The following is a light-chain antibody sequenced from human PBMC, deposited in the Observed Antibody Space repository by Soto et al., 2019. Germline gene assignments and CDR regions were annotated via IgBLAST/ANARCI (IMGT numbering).Light chain of an antibody. CDR3: AAWDDTLRARV. CDR1: NSNIGRND. J-gene: IGLJ2*01. Sequence: QSVLAQPPSASGTPGQRVTISCSGSNSNIGRNDVTWYQQVPGTAPQCLIYSNDQRPSGVPDRISGSRSGTSASLAISGLQSGDEAEYYCAAWDDTLRARVFGGGTQLTGL. V-gene: IGLV1-44*01. CDR2: SND.